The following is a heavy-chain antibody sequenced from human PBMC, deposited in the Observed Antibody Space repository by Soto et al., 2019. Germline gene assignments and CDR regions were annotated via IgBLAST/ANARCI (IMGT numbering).Heavy chain of an antibody. J-gene: IGHJ3*02. V-gene: IGHV4-39*01. CDR1: GGSISSSSYY. CDR3: GGLPSYDHRDAFDI. D-gene: IGHD3-3*01. CDR2: IYYSGST. Sequence: PSETLSLTCTVSGGSISSSSYYWGWIRQPPGKGLEWIGSIYYSGSTYYNPSLKSRVTISVDTSKNQFSLKLSSVTAADTAVYYCGGLPSYDHRDAFDIWGQGTMVTVSS.